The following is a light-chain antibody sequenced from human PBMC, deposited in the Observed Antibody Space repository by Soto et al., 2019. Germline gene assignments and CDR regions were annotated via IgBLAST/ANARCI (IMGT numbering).Light chain of an antibody. CDR1: QSISSR. CDR3: QQYNSYSWT. CDR2: KAS. Sequence: DIQMTQSPSTLSASVGDRVPITCRASQSISSRLAWYQQKPGKAPKLLIYKASSLESGVPSRFSGSGSGTEFTLTISSLQPDDFATYYCQQYNSYSWTFGQGAKVDIK. J-gene: IGKJ1*01. V-gene: IGKV1-5*03.